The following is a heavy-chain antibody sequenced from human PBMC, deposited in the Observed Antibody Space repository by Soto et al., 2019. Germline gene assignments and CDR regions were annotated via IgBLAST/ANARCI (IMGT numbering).Heavy chain of an antibody. CDR1: GGTFSSYT. CDR3: ARGHGSALHFDY. Sequence: QVQLVQSGAEVKKPGSSVKVSCKASGGTFSSYTISWVRQAPGQGLEWMGRIIPILGIANYAQKFQGRVTITADKSTSTAYMELSSLRSEDTAVYYCARGHGSALHFDYWGQGTLVTVSS. D-gene: IGHD3-10*01. V-gene: IGHV1-69*02. CDR2: IIPILGIA. J-gene: IGHJ4*02.